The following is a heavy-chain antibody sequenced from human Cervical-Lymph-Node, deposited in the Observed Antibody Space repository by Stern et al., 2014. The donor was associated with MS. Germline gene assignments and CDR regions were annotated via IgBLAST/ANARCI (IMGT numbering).Heavy chain of an antibody. D-gene: IGHD2-2*01. CDR3: AKDLGRGVVVVPLYGLDV. Sequence: EVQLLESGGGLVQPGGSLRFSCAASGFTFSTYAFSWVRQAPGKGLEWVSSISDSGVYTYYADSVKGRFTISRDNSKSMLYLEMQSLRAEDTAVYHCAKDLGRGVVVVPLYGLDVWGQGTTVTVSS. V-gene: IGHV3-23*01. CDR1: GFTFSTYA. J-gene: IGHJ6*02. CDR2: ISDSGVYT.